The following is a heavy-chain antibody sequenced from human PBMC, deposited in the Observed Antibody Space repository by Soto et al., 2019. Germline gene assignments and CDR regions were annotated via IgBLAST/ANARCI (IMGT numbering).Heavy chain of an antibody. Sequence: GGSLRLSCAASGFTFSSYAMSWVRQAPGKGLEWVSAISGSGGSTYYADSVKGRFTISRDNSKNTLYLQMNSLRAEDTAVYYCAKTAAGIEWEDDSSGYYYPPSDYWGQGTLVTVSS. CDR2: ISGSGGST. CDR3: AKTAAGIEWEDDSSGYYYPPSDY. CDR1: GFTFSSYA. V-gene: IGHV3-23*01. D-gene: IGHD3-22*01. J-gene: IGHJ4*02.